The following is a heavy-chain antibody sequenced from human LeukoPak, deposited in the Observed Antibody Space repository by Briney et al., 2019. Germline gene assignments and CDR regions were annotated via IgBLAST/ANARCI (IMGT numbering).Heavy chain of an antibody. CDR2: IYHSGST. CDR3: ARDSSAVADY. J-gene: IGHJ4*02. CDR1: GYSVSSGYY. D-gene: IGHD6-19*01. V-gene: IGHV4-38-2*02. Sequence: SETLSLTCTVSGYSVSSGYYWGWIRQPPGKGLEWIGSIYHSGSTYYHPSLRSRVTISVDTSKNQFSLRLSSVAAADTAVYYCARDSSAVADYWGQGTLVTVSS.